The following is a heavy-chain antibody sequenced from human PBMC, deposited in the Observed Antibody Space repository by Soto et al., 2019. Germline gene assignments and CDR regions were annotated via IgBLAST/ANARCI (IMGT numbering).Heavy chain of an antibody. Sequence: GGSLILSCAASGFTFSSYSMNWVRQAPGKGLEWVSSISSSSSYIYYAVSVKGRFTISRDNAKNSLYLQMNSLRAEDTAVYYCARMGYSYGYKYYGMDVWGQGTTVTV. CDR2: ISSSSSYI. V-gene: IGHV3-21*01. J-gene: IGHJ6*02. CDR1: GFTFSSYS. D-gene: IGHD5-18*01. CDR3: ARMGYSYGYKYYGMDV.